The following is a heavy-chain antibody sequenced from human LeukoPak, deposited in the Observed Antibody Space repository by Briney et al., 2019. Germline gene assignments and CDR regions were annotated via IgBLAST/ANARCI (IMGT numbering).Heavy chain of an antibody. D-gene: IGHD3-10*01. CDR1: GGSISSYY. J-gene: IGHJ4*02. CDR3: ASSGYYGSGSYFEY. CDR2: IYTSGNT. V-gene: IGHV4-4*07. Sequence: SETLSLTCTVSGGSISSYYWSWLRQPAGRGLEWIGRIYTSGNTNYNPSLKSRVTMSVDASKKQFSLKLSSVTAADSAVYYCASSGYYGSGSYFEYWGQGTLVTVSS.